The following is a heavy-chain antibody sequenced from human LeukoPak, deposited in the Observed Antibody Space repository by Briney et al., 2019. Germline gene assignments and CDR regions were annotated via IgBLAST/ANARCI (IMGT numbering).Heavy chain of an antibody. D-gene: IGHD5-12*01. CDR2: ISYDGSNK. J-gene: IGHJ4*02. Sequence: GSLRLSCAASGFTFSSYGMHWVRQAPGKGLEWVAVISYDGSNKYYADSVKGRFTISRDNSKNTLYLQMNSLRAEDTAVYYCAKEFFGYEANFDYWGQGTLVTVSS. V-gene: IGHV3-30*18. CDR1: GFTFSSYG. CDR3: AKEFFGYEANFDY.